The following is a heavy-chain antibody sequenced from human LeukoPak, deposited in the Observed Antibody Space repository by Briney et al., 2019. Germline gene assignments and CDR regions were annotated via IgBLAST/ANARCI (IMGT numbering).Heavy chain of an antibody. CDR1: GGSITTYL. CDR2: IFHRGST. V-gene: IGHV4-59*13. J-gene: IGHJ5*02. D-gene: IGHD1-26*01. Sequence: SETLTLPCSVSGGSITTYLWSWIRQPPGKGLECIGYIFHRGSTNYNPSLRSRVTISMDTSMNQFSLRLTSVTAADTAVYYCARDGGEVGASTWSEPCGQGALVTVSS. CDR3: ARDGGEVGASTWSEP.